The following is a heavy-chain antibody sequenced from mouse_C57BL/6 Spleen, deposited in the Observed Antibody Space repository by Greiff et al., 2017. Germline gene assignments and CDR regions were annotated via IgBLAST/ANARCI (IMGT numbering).Heavy chain of an antibody. J-gene: IGHJ4*01. Sequence: VQLQQPGAELVRPGTSVKLSCKASGYTFTSYWMHWVKQRPGQGLEWIGVIDPSDSYTNYNQKFKGKATLTVDTSSSTAYMQLSRLTSEDSAVYYCARGGGKGYYAMDYWGQGTSVTVSS. CDR1: GYTFTSYW. CDR2: IDPSDSYT. V-gene: IGHV1-59*01. CDR3: ARGGGKGYYAMDY. D-gene: IGHD1-3*01.